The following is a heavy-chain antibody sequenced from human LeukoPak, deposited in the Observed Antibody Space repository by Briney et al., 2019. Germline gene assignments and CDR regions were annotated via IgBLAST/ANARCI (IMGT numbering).Heavy chain of an antibody. V-gene: IGHV3-30*18. Sequence: PGRSLRLSCAASGFTFSSYGMHWVRQAPGKGLEWVAVISYDGSNKYYADSVKGRFTISRDNSKNTLYLRMNSLRAEDTAVYYCAKPFAYSSSWYYFDYWGQGTLVTVSS. J-gene: IGHJ4*02. CDR1: GFTFSSYG. CDR3: AKPFAYSSSWYYFDY. D-gene: IGHD6-13*01. CDR2: ISYDGSNK.